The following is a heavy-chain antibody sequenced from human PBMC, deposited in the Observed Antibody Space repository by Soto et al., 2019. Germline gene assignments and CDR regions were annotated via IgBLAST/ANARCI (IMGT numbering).Heavy chain of an antibody. V-gene: IGHV4-61*01. CDR2: IYYSGST. J-gene: IGHJ4*02. Sequence: SETLSLTCTVSGGSVSSGSYQWTWIRQPPGKGLEWIGYIYYSGSTNYNPSLKSRVTISVDTSKNQFSLKLSSVTAADTAVYYCARGGYYDFWSGYYTDYWGQGTLVTVSS. CDR3: ARGGYYDFWSGYYTDY. D-gene: IGHD3-3*01. CDR1: GGSVSSGSYQ.